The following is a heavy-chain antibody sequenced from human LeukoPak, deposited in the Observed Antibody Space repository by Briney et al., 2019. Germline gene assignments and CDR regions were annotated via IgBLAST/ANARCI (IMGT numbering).Heavy chain of an antibody. CDR1: GFTFSDYY. Sequence: GGSLRLSCAASGFTFSDYYMSWIRQAPGKGLEWVSYISSSGSTIYYADSVKGRFTISRDNAKNSLYLQMNSLRAEDTAVYYCAKDSDIVATVTDYWGQGTLVTVSS. CDR2: ISSSGSTI. CDR3: AKDSDIVATVTDY. J-gene: IGHJ4*02. D-gene: IGHD5-12*01. V-gene: IGHV3-11*01.